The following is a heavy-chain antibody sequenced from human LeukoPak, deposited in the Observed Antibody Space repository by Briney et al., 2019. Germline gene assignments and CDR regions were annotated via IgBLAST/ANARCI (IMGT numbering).Heavy chain of an antibody. CDR1: GLTFSSYA. CDR2: ISYDGSNK. V-gene: IGHV3-30-3*01. J-gene: IGHJ4*02. CDR3: ARDSSSWYEANYFDY. Sequence: HPGRSLRLSCAASGLTFSSYAVHWVRQAPGKGLEWVAVISYDGSNKYYADSVKGRFTISRDNSKNTLYLQMNSLRAEDTAAYYCARDSSSWYEANYFDYWGQGTLVTVSS. D-gene: IGHD6-13*01.